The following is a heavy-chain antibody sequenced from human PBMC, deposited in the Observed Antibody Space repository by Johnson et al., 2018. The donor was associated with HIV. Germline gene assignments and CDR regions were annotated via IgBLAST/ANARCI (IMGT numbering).Heavy chain of an antibody. V-gene: IGHV3-23*04. CDR2: ISGSGGST. D-gene: IGHD3-3*01. Sequence: VQLVESGGDLVQPGGSLRLSCAASGFTFSSYAMSWVRQAPGKGLEWVSAISGSGGSTYYADSVKGRFTISRDNSKNTLSLQMNSLRAEDTAVYYCAKVRTVHITIFGVVLDAFDIWGLGTLVTVSS. CDR3: AKVRTVHITIFGVVLDAFDI. CDR1: GFTFSSYA. J-gene: IGHJ3*02.